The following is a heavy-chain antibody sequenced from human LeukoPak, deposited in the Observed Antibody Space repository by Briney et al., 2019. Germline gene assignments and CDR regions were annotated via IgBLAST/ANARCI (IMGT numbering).Heavy chain of an antibody. CDR2: IGTAGDT. CDR3: ARDQCLANYYYGMDV. D-gene: IGHD6-19*01. J-gene: IGHJ6*02. V-gene: IGHV3-13*01. CDR1: GFTFSSYD. Sequence: GGSLRLSCAASGFTFSSYDMHWVRQATGKGLEWVSAIGTAGDTYYPGSVKGRFTISRENAKNSLYLQMNSLRAGDTAVYYCARDQCLANYYYGMDVWGQGTTVTGSS.